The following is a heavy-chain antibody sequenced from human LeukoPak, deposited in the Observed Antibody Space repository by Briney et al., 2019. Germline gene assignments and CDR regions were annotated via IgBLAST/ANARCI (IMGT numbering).Heavy chain of an antibody. CDR3: AKGGQTQNWFDP. D-gene: IGHD6-25*01. CDR1: GFTFSSYG. CDR2: IRYDGSNK. Sequence: GGSLRLSCAASGFTFSSYGMHWVRQAPGKGLEWVAFIRYDGSNKYYADSVKGRFTISRDNSKNTLYLQMNSLRAEDTAVYYCAKGGQTQNWFDPWGQGTLVTVSS. V-gene: IGHV3-30*02. J-gene: IGHJ5*02.